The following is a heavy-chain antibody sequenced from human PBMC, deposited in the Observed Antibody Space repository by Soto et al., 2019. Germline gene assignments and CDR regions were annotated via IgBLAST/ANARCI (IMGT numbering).Heavy chain of an antibody. CDR3: ARGPGYCSGGSCYSMHFPH. Sequence: QVQLVQSGAEVKKPGSSVKVSCKASGGTFSSYAISWVRQAPGQGLEWMGGIIPIFGTANYAQKFQGRVTITAAESTSSAYLELSSLRSEDTAVYYCARGPGYCSGGSCYSMHFPHWGQGTLVTVSS. D-gene: IGHD2-15*01. CDR2: IIPIFGTA. V-gene: IGHV1-69*01. CDR1: GGTFSSYA. J-gene: IGHJ1*01.